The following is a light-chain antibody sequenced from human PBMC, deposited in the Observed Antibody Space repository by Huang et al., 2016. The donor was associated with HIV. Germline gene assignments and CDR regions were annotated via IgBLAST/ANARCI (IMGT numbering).Light chain of an antibody. CDR1: QSISNY. CDR3: QQNYGYPFT. CDR2: GAS. V-gene: IGKV1-39*01. Sequence: DIQMTQSPSSLSASVGDRVNITCRAGQSISNYWSWYQQRPGKAPKLLVYGASRLQSGVPSRFSDSRSGTEITLTISRLQPENVATYYCQQNYGYPFTLGGGTKVDIK. J-gene: IGKJ4*01.